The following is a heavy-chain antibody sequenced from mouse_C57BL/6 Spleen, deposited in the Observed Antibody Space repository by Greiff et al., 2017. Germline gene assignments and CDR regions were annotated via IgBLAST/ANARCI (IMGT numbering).Heavy chain of an antibody. V-gene: IGHV1-53*01. CDR2: INPSNGGI. Sequence: QVQLQQPGTELVQPGASVQLSCKASGYNFTSYWMHWVKQRPGQGLEWIGNINPSNGGINYNEKFKSKATLTVDKSSSTAYMQHSSLTSEDSSVYYCARSSPLYYYAMDGRGQGTSVTVSS. CDR1: GYNFTSYW. J-gene: IGHJ4*01. CDR3: ARSSPLYYYAMDG.